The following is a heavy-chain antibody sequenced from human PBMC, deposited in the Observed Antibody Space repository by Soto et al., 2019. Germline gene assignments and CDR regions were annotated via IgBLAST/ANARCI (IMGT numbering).Heavy chain of an antibody. CDR3: AAALSCTKSGTTCYRFSDY. D-gene: IGHD2-2*01. V-gene: IGHV1-58*01. J-gene: IGHJ4*02. CDR2: IVGGGGDT. Sequence: SVKVSCKASGFAFVDSGLQWVRQARGQRLEWIGWIVGGGGDTKYAQKFQERVTFTRDMSTSTAYMELSSLRSEDTAMYYCAAALSCTKSGTTCYRFSDYWGQGALVTVSS. CDR1: GFAFVDSG.